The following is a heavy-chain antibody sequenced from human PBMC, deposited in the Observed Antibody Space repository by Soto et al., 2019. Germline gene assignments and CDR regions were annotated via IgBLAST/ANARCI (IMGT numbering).Heavy chain of an antibody. V-gene: IGHV4-59*08. CDR1: DGSISTYY. D-gene: IGHD1-1*01. J-gene: IGHJ4*02. Sequence: PSETLSLTCTVSDGSISTYYWGWIRQPPGKGLEWIGYIFYTGSTNYNPSLKSRVTISVDTSKNQFSLKLSSVTAADTAVYYCGRHSPFGNNWNYFDYWGQGTLVTVSS. CDR2: IFYTGST. CDR3: GRHSPFGNNWNYFDY.